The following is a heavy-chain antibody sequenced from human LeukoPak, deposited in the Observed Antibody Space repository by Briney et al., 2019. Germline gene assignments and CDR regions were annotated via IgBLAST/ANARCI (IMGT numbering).Heavy chain of an antibody. J-gene: IGHJ4*02. CDR2: INPNSGGT. Sequence: GASVKVSCKASGYTFTGHYMHWVRQAPGQGLEWMGWINPNSGGTNYAQKFQGRVTMTRDTSISTAYMELSRLRSDDTAVYYCAREQNYDFWSGSMGYWGQGTLVTVSS. V-gene: IGHV1-2*02. CDR3: AREQNYDFWSGSMGY. CDR1: GYTFTGHY. D-gene: IGHD3-3*01.